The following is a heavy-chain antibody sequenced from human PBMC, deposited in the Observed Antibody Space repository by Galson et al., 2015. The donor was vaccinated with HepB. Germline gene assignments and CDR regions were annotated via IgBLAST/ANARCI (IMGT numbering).Heavy chain of an antibody. CDR3: ARNLAIAAAGTVDYYYYYGMDV. J-gene: IGHJ6*02. CDR2: ISSSGSTI. V-gene: IGHV3-48*03. CDR1: GFTFSSYE. Sequence: SLRLSCAASGFTFSSYEMNWVRQAPGKGLEWVSYISSSGSTIYYADSVKGRFTISRDNAKNSLYLQMNSLRAEDTAVYYCARNLAIAAAGTVDYYYYYGMDVWGQGTTVTVSS. D-gene: IGHD6-13*01.